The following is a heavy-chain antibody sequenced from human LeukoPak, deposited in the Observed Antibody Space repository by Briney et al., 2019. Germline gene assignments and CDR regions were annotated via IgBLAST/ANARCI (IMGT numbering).Heavy chain of an antibody. D-gene: IGHD5-18*01. CDR2: INTDGSST. CDR1: GFTFSSYW. CDR3: AKDQGPTLYTYATWHNWFDP. J-gene: IGHJ5*02. V-gene: IGHV3-74*01. Sequence: GGSLRLSCAASGFTFSSYWMHWVRQDPGKGLVWVSRINTDGSSTGYADSVKGRFTISRDNAKNTLYLQMSSLTAEDTAVYYCAKDQGPTLYTYATWHNWFDPWGQGTLVTVSS.